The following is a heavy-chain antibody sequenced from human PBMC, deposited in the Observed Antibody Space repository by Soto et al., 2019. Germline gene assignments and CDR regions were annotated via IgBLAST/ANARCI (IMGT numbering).Heavy chain of an antibody. J-gene: IGHJ6*02. CDR2: ISYDGSNK. Sequence: QVQLVESGGGVVQPGRSLRLSCAASGFTFSSYAMHWVRQAPGKGLEWVGVISYDGSNKYYADSVKGRFTISRDNSKNTLYLQMNSLRAEDTAVYYCARDQGDSSGWYGLNYYYGMDVWGQGTTVTVSS. D-gene: IGHD6-19*01. CDR1: GFTFSSYA. V-gene: IGHV3-30-3*01. CDR3: ARDQGDSSGWYGLNYYYGMDV.